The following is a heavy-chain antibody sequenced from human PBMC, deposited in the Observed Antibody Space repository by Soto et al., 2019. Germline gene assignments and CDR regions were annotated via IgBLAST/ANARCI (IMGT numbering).Heavy chain of an antibody. Sequence: GGSLRLSCAASGFTFSNAWMSWVRQAPGKGLEWVGRIKSKTDGGTTYYAAPVKGRFTISRDDSKNTLYLQMNSLKTEDTAVYYCTAAQYYDYIWGSYRLTWFDPWGQGTLVTVSS. J-gene: IGHJ5*02. CDR1: GFTFSNAW. D-gene: IGHD3-16*02. CDR3: TAAQYYDYIWGSYRLTWFDP. V-gene: IGHV3-15*01. CDR2: IKSKTDGGTT.